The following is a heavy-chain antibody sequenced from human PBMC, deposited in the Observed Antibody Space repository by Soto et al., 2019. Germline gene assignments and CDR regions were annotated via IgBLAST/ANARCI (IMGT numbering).Heavy chain of an antibody. V-gene: IGHV1-69*06. CDR2: IIPIFGTA. CDR1: GGTFSSYA. D-gene: IGHD6-19*01. Sequence: SVNVSCKASGGTFSSYAISWVRQAPGQGLEWMGGIIPIFGTANYAQKFQGRVTITADKSTSTAYMELSSLRSEDTAVYYCARAGSSGWSIDYWGQGTLVTVS. CDR3: ARAGSSGWSIDY. J-gene: IGHJ4*02.